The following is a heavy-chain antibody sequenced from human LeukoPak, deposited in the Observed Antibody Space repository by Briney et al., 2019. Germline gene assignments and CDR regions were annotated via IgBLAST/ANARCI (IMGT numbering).Heavy chain of an antibody. CDR2: IYISGST. CDR1: GGSISSYY. CDR3: ARAYSSSWYFNWFDP. V-gene: IGHV4-4*07. J-gene: IGHJ5*02. D-gene: IGHD6-13*01. Sequence: SETLSLTCTVSGGSISSYYWSWIRQPAGKGLEWIGRIYISGSTNYNPSLKSRVTMSVDTSKNQFSLKLSSVTAADTAVYYCARAYSSSWYFNWFDPWGQGTLVTVSS.